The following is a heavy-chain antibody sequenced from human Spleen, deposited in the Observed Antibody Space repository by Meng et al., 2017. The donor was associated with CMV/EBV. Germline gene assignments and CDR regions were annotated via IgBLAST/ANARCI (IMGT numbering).Heavy chain of an antibody. CDR1: GYTFTSYY. Sequence: ASVKVSCKASGYTFTSYYMHWVRQAPGQGLEWMGIINPSGGYTSYAQKFQGRVTISVDTSKNQFSLKLSSVTAADTAVYYCARARFDYWGQGTLVTVSS. CDR3: ARARFDY. CDR2: INPSGGYT. V-gene: IGHV1-46*01. J-gene: IGHJ4*02.